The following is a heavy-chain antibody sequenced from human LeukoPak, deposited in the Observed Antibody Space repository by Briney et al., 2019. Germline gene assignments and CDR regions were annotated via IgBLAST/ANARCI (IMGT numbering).Heavy chain of an antibody. CDR3: ARGSIPLRSTVTTVYDY. D-gene: IGHD4-11*01. J-gene: IGHJ4*02. CDR1: GYTFTGYY. CDR2: MNPNSGNT. Sequence: ASVKVSCKASGYTFTGYYMHWVRQAPGQGLEWMGWMNPNSGNTGYAQKFQGRVTITRNTSISTAYMELSSLRSEDTAVYYCARGSIPLRSTVTTVYDYWGQGTLVTVSS. V-gene: IGHV1-8*03.